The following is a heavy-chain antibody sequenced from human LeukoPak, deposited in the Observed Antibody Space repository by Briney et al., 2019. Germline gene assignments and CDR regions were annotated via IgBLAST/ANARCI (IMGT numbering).Heavy chain of an antibody. Sequence: GASVKVSCKVSGHRLGGLSIHWVRQSPEKGLEWMGGFDPGDVETIYSQKFQGRVIMTEDRSTDTASMELSSLTSEDTAIYYCATETPPSGSFFVYFDTWGQGTLVTVSS. CDR1: GHRLGGLS. D-gene: IGHD3-3*01. CDR3: ATETPPSGSFFVYFDT. CDR2: FDPGDVET. J-gene: IGHJ4*02. V-gene: IGHV1-24*01.